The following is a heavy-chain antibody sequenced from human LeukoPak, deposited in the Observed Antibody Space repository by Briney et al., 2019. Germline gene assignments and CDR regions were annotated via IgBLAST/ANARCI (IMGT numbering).Heavy chain of an antibody. D-gene: IGHD2-2*02. J-gene: IGHJ4*02. CDR1: GFTFDDYA. CDR2: ISWNSGSI. Sequence: GGSLRLSCAASGFTFDDYAMHWVRQAPGKGLEWVSGISWNSGSIGYADSVKGRFTISRDNAKNSLYLQMNSLRAEDTAVYYCARDLIGGNRYCSSTSCYKDWGQGTLVTVSS. V-gene: IGHV3-9*01. CDR3: ARDLIGGNRYCSSTSCYKD.